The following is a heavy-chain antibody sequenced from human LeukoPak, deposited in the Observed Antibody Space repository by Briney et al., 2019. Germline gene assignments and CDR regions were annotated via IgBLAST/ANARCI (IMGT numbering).Heavy chain of an antibody. V-gene: IGHV3-53*01. CDR2: IYSAGDT. J-gene: IGHJ4*02. CDR1: GFTVSRNY. CDR3: ARDRSFGTAWYSWN. D-gene: IGHD1-1*01. Sequence: GGSLRLSCAVSGFTVSRNYMSWVRQAPGRGLEWVSIIYSAGDTYYADSVKGRFTISRDNSNNTLYLQMNNLRAEDSDVYFCARDRSFGTAWYSWNWGQGTLVAVSS.